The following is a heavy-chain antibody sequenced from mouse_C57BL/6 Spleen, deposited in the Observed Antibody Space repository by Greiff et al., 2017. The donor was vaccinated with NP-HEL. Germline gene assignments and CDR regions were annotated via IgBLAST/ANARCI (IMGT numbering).Heavy chain of an antibody. Sequence: VQLQQSGAELVRPGSSVKLSCKASGYTFTSYWMHWVKQRPIQGLEWIGNIDPSDSETHYNQKFKDKATLTVDKSSSTAYMQLSSLTSEDSAVYYCARKGAYYVDYWGQGTSVTVSS. V-gene: IGHV1-52*01. J-gene: IGHJ4*01. CDR1: GYTFTSYW. CDR2: IDPSDSET. D-gene: IGHD2-10*01. CDR3: ARKGAYYVDY.